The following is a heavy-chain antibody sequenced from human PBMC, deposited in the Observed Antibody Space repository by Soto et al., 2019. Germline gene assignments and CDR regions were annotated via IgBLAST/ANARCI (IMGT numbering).Heavy chain of an antibody. V-gene: IGHV3-30*18. J-gene: IGHJ4*02. D-gene: IGHD1-26*01. Sequence: QVQLVESGGGVVQPGRSLRLSCAASGFTFSHYAMHWVRQATGKGLEWVALMSYDGSNEYYADSVKGRFTISRDNSKNTLYLQMNSLTAEDTAVYYCAKDGSHNFDYWGQGTLVTVSS. CDR1: GFTFSHYA. CDR3: AKDGSHNFDY. CDR2: MSYDGSNE.